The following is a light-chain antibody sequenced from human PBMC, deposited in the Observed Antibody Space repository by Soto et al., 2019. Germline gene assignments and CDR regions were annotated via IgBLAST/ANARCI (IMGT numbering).Light chain of an antibody. J-gene: IGLJ2*01. V-gene: IGLV2-14*01. Sequence: QSALTQPASVSGSPRQSITISCTGTSSDVGGYNYVSWYQQHPGKAPKLMIYEVSNRPSGVSNRFSGSKSGNTASLTISGLQAEDEADYYCSSYTSSSKRVFGGGTKLTVL. CDR3: SSYTSSSKRV. CDR2: EVS. CDR1: SSDVGGYNY.